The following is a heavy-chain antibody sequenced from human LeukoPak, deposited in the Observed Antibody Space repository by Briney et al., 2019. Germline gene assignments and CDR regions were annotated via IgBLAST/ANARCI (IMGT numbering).Heavy chain of an antibody. V-gene: IGHV1-69*13. Sequence: SVKVSCKASGGTFSSYAISWVRQAPGQGIEWMGGIIPIFGTANYAQKFQGRVTITADESTSTAYMELSSLRSEDTAVYYCAREIYGSGSYFDYWGQGTLVTVSS. CDR3: AREIYGSGSYFDY. D-gene: IGHD3-10*01. CDR1: GGTFSSYA. CDR2: IIPIFGTA. J-gene: IGHJ4*02.